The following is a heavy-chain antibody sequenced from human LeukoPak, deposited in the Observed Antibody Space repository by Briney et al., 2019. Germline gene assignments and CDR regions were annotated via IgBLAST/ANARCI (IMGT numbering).Heavy chain of an antibody. J-gene: IGHJ5*01. CDR2: ITGSGGST. V-gene: IGHV3-23*01. CDR1: GLPFSSHA. Sequence: TGGSLRLSCAASGLPFSSHAMTWVRQAPGKGLEWVSLITGSGGSTYYADSVKGRFTISRDNSRNTLYLQMNSLRAEDTASYYCARRDPNFPFDSWGQGTLVTVSS. CDR3: ARRDPNFPFDS.